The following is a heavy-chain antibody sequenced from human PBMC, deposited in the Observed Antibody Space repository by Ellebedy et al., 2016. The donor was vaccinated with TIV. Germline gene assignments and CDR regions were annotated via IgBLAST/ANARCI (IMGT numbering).Heavy chain of an antibody. J-gene: IGHJ4*02. Sequence: GESLKISXAASGFTFSSYAMHWVRQAPGKGLEWVAVISYDGSNKYYADSVKGRFTISRDNSKNTLYLQMNSLRAEDTAVYYCARATSYDSSGYHFGYWGQGTLVTVSS. CDR1: GFTFSSYA. CDR3: ARATSYDSSGYHFGY. D-gene: IGHD3-22*01. V-gene: IGHV3-30*04. CDR2: ISYDGSNK.